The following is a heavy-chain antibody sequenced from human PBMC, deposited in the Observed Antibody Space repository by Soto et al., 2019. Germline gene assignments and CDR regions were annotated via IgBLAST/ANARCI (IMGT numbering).Heavy chain of an antibody. Sequence: QITLKESGPTLVNPTQTLTLTCTFSGFSLSTSGVGVGWIRQPPGKALEWLVFIYWDDDKRYSLSLRSRLTITKDTSKNQVVLTMTNVDPVDTATYFCAHRRIGVSQWNYGDFDYWGQGTLVTVSS. V-gene: IGHV2-5*02. D-gene: IGHD1-7*01. CDR1: GFSLSTSGVG. CDR3: AHRRIGVSQWNYGDFDY. CDR2: IYWDDDK. J-gene: IGHJ4*02.